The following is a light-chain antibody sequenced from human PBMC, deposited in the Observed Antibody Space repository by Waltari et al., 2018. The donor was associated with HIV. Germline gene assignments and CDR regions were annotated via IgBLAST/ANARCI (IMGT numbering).Light chain of an antibody. V-gene: IGLV2-8*01. Sequence: QSALTQPPSASGSLGQSVTISCTGSSSDLRASDFVSWFQQHPHSAPKLLLYELTRRPATFSDRFSGSRSGNTAFLTVAGLQPDDEATYFCSSYGDSLKVLFGGGTNVTVL. CDR2: ELT. CDR3: SSYGDSLKVL. J-gene: IGLJ2*01. CDR1: SSDLRASDF.